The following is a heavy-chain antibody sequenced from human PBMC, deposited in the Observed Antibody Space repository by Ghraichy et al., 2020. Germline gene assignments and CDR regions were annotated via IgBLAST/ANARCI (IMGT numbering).Heavy chain of an antibody. CDR1: GFTVSSNY. J-gene: IGHJ4*02. CDR2: IYSGGST. Sequence: GESLNISCAASGFTVSSNYMSWVRQAPGKGLEWVSVIYSGGSTYYADSVKGRFTISRDNSKNTLYLQMNSLRAEDTAVYYCARDVGATYWGQGTLVTVSS. D-gene: IGHD1-26*01. V-gene: IGHV3-53*01. CDR3: ARDVGATY.